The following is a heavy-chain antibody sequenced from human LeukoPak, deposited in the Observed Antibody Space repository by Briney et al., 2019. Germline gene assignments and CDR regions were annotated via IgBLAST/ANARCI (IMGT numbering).Heavy chain of an antibody. CDR1: GYTFTSYG. D-gene: IGHD4-17*01. J-gene: IGHJ3*02. V-gene: IGHV1-18*01. CDR3: ARALQPYGDWQAFDI. CDR2: ISAYNGNT. Sequence: ASVKVSCKASGYTFTSYGISWVRQAPGQGLEWMGWISAYNGNTNCAQKLQGRVTMTTDTSTSTAYMELRSLRSDDTAVYYCARALQPYGDWQAFDIWGQGTMVTVSS.